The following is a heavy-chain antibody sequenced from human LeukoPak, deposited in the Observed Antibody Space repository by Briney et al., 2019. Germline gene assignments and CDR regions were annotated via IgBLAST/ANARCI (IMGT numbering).Heavy chain of an antibody. CDR3: ARDLGNNPAADLDAFDL. Sequence: GGSLRLSCAAPGFTFSTYWIYCIRQVPGKGLWWVSRITPPGDNTNNAYSVWGGFTVSRDKAKNTLYLQMNSQRAEDTAVYYCARDLGNNPAADLDAFDLWGQGTMVTVS. CDR2: ITPPGDNT. V-gene: IGHV3-74*01. J-gene: IGHJ3*01. CDR1: GFTFSTYW. D-gene: IGHD1-14*01.